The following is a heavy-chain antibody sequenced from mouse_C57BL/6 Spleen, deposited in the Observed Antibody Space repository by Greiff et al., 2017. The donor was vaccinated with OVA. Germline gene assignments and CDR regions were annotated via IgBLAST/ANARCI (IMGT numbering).Heavy chain of an antibody. Sequence: VQLQQSGPELVKPGASVKISCKASGYTFTDYYMNWVKQSHGKSLEWIGNINPNNGGTSYHQKFKGQATLTVDKSSSTAYMELRSLTSEDSAVYYCARSNYFFAYWGQGTLVTVSA. CDR2: INPNNGGT. V-gene: IGHV1-26*01. CDR1: GYTFTDYY. J-gene: IGHJ3*01. D-gene: IGHD1-1*01. CDR3: ARSNYFFAY.